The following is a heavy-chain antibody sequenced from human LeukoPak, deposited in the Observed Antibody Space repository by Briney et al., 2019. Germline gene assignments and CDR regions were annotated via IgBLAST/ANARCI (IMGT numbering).Heavy chain of an antibody. CDR2: IYYSGST. CDR3: ARVGGSYSSSSLYYYYYYMDV. V-gene: IGHV4-31*03. Sequence: SETLSLTCTVSGGSISSGGYYWSWIRQHPGKGLEWIGYIYYSGSTYYNPSLKSRVTISVDTSKNQFSLKLSSVTAADTAVYYCARVGGSYSSSSLYYYYYYMDVWGKGTTVTVSS. D-gene: IGHD6-6*01. J-gene: IGHJ6*03. CDR1: GGSISSGGYY.